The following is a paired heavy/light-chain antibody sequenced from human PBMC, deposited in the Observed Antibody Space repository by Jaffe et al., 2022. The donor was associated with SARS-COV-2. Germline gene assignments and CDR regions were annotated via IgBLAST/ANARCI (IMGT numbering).Light chain of an antibody. J-gene: IGLJ2*01. V-gene: IGLV1-47*01. CDR3: AAWDDSLRSVV. CDR1: SSNIGSNY. CDR2: GNS. Sequence: QSVLTQPPSASGTPGQRVTISCSGSSSNIGSNYVYWYRQLPGTAPKLLIYGNSQRPSGVPDRFSGSKSDTSASLAISGLRSEDEADYYCAAWDDSLRSVVFGGGTKLTVL.
Heavy chain of an antibody. J-gene: IGHJ5*02. CDR3: ARDYYGSGSYGWFDP. D-gene: IGHD3-10*01. CDR1: GFSFSENY. Sequence: QVQLVESGGGLVKPGGSLRLSCAASGFSFSENYMSWIRQAPGKGLEWVSYISGSISHTNYADSVKGRFTISRDNVKNSLYLQMDSLRAEDTAVYYCARDYYGSGSYGWFDPWGQGTLVTVSS. CDR2: ISGSISHT. V-gene: IGHV3-11*06.